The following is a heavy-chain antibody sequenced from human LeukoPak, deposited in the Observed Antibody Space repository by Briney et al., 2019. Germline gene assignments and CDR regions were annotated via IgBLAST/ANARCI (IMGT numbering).Heavy chain of an antibody. CDR3: ARERTSCTNGVCRTPRWFDP. J-gene: IGHJ5*02. V-gene: IGHV4-59*01. CDR1: GGSISGYY. D-gene: IGHD2-8*01. Sequence: SETLSLTCTVSGGSISGYYWNWIRQSPGRGLEWIGYIYHIGSTNYNPSLKNRLTISVDTSKNQLSLTLSSVTAADTAVYYCARERTSCTNGVCRTPRWFDPWGQGILVTVSS. CDR2: IYHIGST.